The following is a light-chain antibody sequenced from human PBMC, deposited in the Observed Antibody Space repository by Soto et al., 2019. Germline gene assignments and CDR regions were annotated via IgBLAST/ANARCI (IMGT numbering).Light chain of an antibody. J-gene: IGKJ4*01. V-gene: IGKV3-20*01. CDR1: QSVSRRY. CDR2: DVS. Sequence: IVLTQSPDTLSLSPGQRATLSCRASQSVSRRYLAWYQQKPGQAPILLIYDVSERASDIPDRFSGSGSGTDFTPTINRLVPKDVAVYYCQSQGSFGGGPRVKIE. CDR3: QSQGS.